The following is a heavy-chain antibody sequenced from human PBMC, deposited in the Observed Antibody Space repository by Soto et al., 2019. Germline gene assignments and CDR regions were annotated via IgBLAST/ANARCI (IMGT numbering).Heavy chain of an antibody. CDR1: GFTSSSFV. V-gene: IGHV3-30*18. Sequence: QVQLVESGGGVVQPGTSLRLSCAASGFTSSSFVIHWVRQAPGKGLEWMAVISSDGNNQYYADSVKGRFTISRDNSKRTMYLQVNSLRAEDTAVYFCTKDLRGRDAFDMWGQRKMVTVS. CDR3: TKDLRGRDAFDM. J-gene: IGHJ3*02. CDR2: ISSDGNNQ.